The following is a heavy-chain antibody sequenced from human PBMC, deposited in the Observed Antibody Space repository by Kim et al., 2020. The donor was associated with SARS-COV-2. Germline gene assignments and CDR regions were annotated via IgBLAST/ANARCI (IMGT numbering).Heavy chain of an antibody. CDR3: ARGEENSWFLFDP. Sequence: CAQKFQGRVTVTRHTARNTAYMELSSLTSDDTALYYCARGEENSWFLFDPWGQGTLVTVSS. J-gene: IGHJ5*02. D-gene: IGHD1-26*01. V-gene: IGHV1-2*02.